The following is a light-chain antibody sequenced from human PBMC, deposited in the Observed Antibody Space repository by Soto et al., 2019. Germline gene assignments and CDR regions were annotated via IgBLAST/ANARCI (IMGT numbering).Light chain of an antibody. CDR2: EVS. CDR3: MQRTQLPPT. J-gene: IGKJ5*01. V-gene: IGKV2-29*03. Sequence: DVVMTQTPLSLSVAPGQPASISCKSSQSLLHITGETFLFWYLQKPGQSPQLLIDEVSTRVSGVPDRFSGSGSGTDFTLDISRVETADVGIYYCMQRTQLPPTFGQWTRLGIE. CDR1: QSLLHITGETF.